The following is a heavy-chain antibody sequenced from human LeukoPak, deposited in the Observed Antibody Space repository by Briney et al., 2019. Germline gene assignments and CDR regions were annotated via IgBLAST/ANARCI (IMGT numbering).Heavy chain of an antibody. CDR2: IRYDGSNK. D-gene: IGHD1-26*01. Sequence: GGSLRLSCVVSGFTVSSNYMSWVRQAPGKGLEWVAFIRYDGSNKYYADSVKGRFTISRDNSKNTLYLQMNSLRAEDTAVYYCARDPYSGSYGDYYYYYMDVWGKGTTVTISS. V-gene: IGHV3-30*02. J-gene: IGHJ6*03. CDR3: ARDPYSGSYGDYYYYYMDV. CDR1: GFTVSSNY.